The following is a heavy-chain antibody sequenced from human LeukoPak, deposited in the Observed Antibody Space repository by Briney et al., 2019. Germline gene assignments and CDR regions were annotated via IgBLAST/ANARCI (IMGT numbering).Heavy chain of an antibody. CDR1: GGSISSSSYY. CDR3: ARVVQSTDSSGFYLPEYFQH. CDR2: IYYSGST. J-gene: IGHJ1*01. Sequence: SETLSLTCTVSGGSISSSSYYWGWIRQPPGKGLEWIGSIYYSGSTYYNPSVKSRFTISVDTSKNQFSLKLSSVTAADTAVYYCARVVQSTDSSGFYLPEYFQHWGQGTLGTVSS. D-gene: IGHD3-22*01. V-gene: IGHV4-39*07.